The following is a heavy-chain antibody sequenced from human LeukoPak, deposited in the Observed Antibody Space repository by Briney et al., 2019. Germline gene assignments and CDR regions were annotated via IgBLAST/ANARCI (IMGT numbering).Heavy chain of an antibody. Sequence: GGSLRLSCGASGFTFSSYAMSWVRQAPGKGLEWVSAISGSGGSTYYADSVKGRLTISRDNSKNTLYLQMNSLRAEDTVVYYCAKDDSYDSSGYYFQNFDYWGQGTLVTVSS. CDR2: ISGSGGST. CDR3: AKDDSYDSSGYYFQNFDY. CDR1: GFTFSSYA. J-gene: IGHJ4*02. D-gene: IGHD3-22*01. V-gene: IGHV3-23*01.